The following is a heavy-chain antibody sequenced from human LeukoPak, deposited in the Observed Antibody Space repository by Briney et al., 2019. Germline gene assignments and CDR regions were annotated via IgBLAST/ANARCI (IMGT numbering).Heavy chain of an antibody. J-gene: IGHJ4*02. V-gene: IGHV3-23*01. Sequence: GGSLRLSCAASGFTFSNYAMNWVRQAPGKGLEWVSAISGSGGSTYYADSVKGRFTISRDNSKNTLYLQMNSLRAEDTAVYYCAKDSIMDDGDNYFDYWGQGTLVTVSS. CDR1: GFTFSNYA. CDR3: AKDSIMDDGDNYFDY. CDR2: ISGSGGST. D-gene: IGHD4-17*01.